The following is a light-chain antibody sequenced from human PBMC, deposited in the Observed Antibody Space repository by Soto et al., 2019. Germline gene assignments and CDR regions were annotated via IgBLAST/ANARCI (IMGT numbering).Light chain of an antibody. CDR3: SSYSSSRTWV. CDR2: EVT. CDR1: SSDVGGYNY. Sequence: QSALTQPASVSGSPGQSITISCTGTSSDVGGYNYVSWYQQHPGKAPKLMMYEVTDRPPGVSNRFSGSKSGNTASLTISGLQAEDEADYYCSSYSSSRTWVFGGGTKLTVL. J-gene: IGLJ3*02. V-gene: IGLV2-14*01.